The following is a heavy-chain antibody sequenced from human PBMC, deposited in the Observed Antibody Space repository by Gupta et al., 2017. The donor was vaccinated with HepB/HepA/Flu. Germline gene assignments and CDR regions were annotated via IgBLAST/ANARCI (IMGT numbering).Heavy chain of an antibody. J-gene: IGHJ4*02. Sequence: QVQLQESGPGLVKPSGTLSLTCAVSGGSISSSSWWSWVRQPPGKGLEWIGEIHHSGSTNYNPSLKSRVTISVDKSKNQFSLKLSSVTAADTAVYYCAKSYSSGWGVVLFDYWGQGTLVTVSS. CDR1: GGSISSSSW. CDR3: AKSYSSGWGVVLFDY. V-gene: IGHV4-4*02. CDR2: IHHSGST. D-gene: IGHD6-19*01.